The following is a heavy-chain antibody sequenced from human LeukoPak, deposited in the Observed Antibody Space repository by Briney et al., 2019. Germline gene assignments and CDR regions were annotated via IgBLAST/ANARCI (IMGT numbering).Heavy chain of an antibody. V-gene: IGHV1-46*01. Sequence: GESLKISCKGSGYTFTSYYMHWVRQAPGQGLEWMGIITPSSGSTKYAQKFQGRVTMTRDTSMSTVYMELSGLRSEDTAVYYCARDKDYDILMLAYWGQGTLVTVSS. CDR2: ITPSSGST. D-gene: IGHD3-9*01. CDR1: GYTFTSYY. CDR3: ARDKDYDILMLAY. J-gene: IGHJ4*02.